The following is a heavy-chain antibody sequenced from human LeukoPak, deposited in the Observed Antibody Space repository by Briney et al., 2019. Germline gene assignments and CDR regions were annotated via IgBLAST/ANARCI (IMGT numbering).Heavy chain of an antibody. CDR2: INPNSGGT. D-gene: IGHD3-9*01. J-gene: IGHJ4*02. Sequence: ASVKVSCKASGYTFTGYCMHWVRQAPGQGLEWMGWINPNSGGTNYAQKFQGRVTMTRDTSISTAYMELSRLRSDDTAVYYCARGNVLRYFDWLLFNVYFDYWGQGTLVTVSS. CDR1: GYTFTGYC. CDR3: ARGNVLRYFDWLLFNVYFDY. V-gene: IGHV1-2*02.